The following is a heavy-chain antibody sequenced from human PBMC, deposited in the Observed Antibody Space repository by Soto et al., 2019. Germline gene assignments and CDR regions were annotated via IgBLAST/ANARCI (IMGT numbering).Heavy chain of an antibody. D-gene: IGHD3-22*01. CDR2: IYYSGST. Sequence: LTLTCTVSGGSISSYYWSWIRQPPGKGLEWIGYIYYSGSTNYNPSLKSRVTISVDTSKNQFSLKLSSVTAADTAVYYCAREARYYDSSGYPDYWGQGTLVTVSS. V-gene: IGHV4-59*01. J-gene: IGHJ4*02. CDR3: AREARYYDSSGYPDY. CDR1: GGSISSYY.